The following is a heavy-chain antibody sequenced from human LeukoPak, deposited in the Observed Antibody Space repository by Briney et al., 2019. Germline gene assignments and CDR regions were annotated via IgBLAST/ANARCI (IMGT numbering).Heavy chain of an antibody. J-gene: IGHJ4*02. CDR1: GGSISSYY. CDR3: ARGMGIAAALLDYFDY. D-gene: IGHD6-13*01. CDR2: IYYGGST. V-gene: IGHV4-59*12. Sequence: SETLSLTCTVSGGSISSYYWSWIRQPPGKGLEWIGYIYYGGSTNYNPSLKSRVTISVDTSKNQFSLKLSSVTAADTAVYYCARGMGIAAALLDYFDYWGQGTLVTVSS.